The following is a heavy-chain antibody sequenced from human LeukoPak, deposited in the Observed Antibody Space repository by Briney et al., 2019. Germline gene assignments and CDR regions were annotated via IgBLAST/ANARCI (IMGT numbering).Heavy chain of an antibody. J-gene: IGHJ4*02. CDR1: GRSIIGYH. V-gene: IGHV4-34*01. CDR2: INHSGSA. Sequence: SETLSLTCGLFGRSIIGYHWNWIRQSPGKGLEWIGEINHSGSANYNPSFKSRVTISLDTSKNQFSLEMRSVTAADTAVYYCARDPTTVVSVPYYFDDWGQGTLVTVSS. CDR3: ARDPTTVVSVPYYFDD. D-gene: IGHD4-11*01.